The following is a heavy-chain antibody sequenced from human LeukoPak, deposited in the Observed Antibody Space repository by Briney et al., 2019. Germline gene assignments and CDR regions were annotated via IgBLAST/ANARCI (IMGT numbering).Heavy chain of an antibody. J-gene: IGHJ4*02. CDR2: ISYDGSNK. D-gene: IGHD6-19*01. V-gene: IGHV3-30*18. CDR3: AKGSGWLDY. Sequence: GGSLRLSCAASGFTFSSYGMHWVRQAPGKGLEWVAVISYDGSNKYYADSVKGRFTISRDNSKNTLYLQMNSLRAEDTAVYYCAKGSGWLDYWGQGTLVTVSS. CDR1: GFTFSSYG.